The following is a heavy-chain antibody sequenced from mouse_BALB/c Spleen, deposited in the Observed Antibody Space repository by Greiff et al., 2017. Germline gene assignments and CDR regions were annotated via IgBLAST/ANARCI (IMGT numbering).Heavy chain of an antibody. CDR1: GYTFTDYN. V-gene: IGHV1S29*02. CDR3: ARSSYVSWFAY. J-gene: IGHJ3*01. Sequence: VQLKQSGPELVKPGASVKISCKASGYTFTDYNMHWVKQSHGKSLEWIGYIYPYNGGTGYNQKFKSKATLTVDNSSSTAYMELRSLTSEDSAVYYCARSSYVSWFAYWGQGTLVTVSA. D-gene: IGHD1-1*01. CDR2: IYPYNGGT.